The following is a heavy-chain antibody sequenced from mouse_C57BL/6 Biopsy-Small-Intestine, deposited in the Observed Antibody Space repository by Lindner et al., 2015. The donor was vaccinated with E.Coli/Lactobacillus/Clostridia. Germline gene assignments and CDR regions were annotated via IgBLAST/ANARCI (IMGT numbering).Heavy chain of an antibody. CDR2: INPNNGDI. V-gene: IGHV1-18*01. J-gene: IGHJ4*01. Sequence: VQLQESGPELVKPGASVKIPCKASGYTFTDYNMDWVKQSHGKSLEWIGDINPNNGDIIYNQRFKGKATLTVDKSSSTTYMELRSLTSEDTAVYYCARRNTMDYWGQGTSVTVSS. CDR1: GYTFTDYN. CDR3: ARRNTMDY. D-gene: IGHD5-2*01.